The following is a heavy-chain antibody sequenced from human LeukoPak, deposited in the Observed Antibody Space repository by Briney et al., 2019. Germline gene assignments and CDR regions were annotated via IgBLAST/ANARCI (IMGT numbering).Heavy chain of an antibody. D-gene: IGHD3-10*01. J-gene: IGHJ4*02. CDR1: GFTFRSHG. CDR2: IWYDGSNK. Sequence: GRSLRLSCAASGFTFRSHGMHWVRQAPGKGLEWVAVIWYDGSNKYYADSVKGRFTISRDNSKNMLYLEMDSLRAEDTAVYYCARDRRGSENYHYFDYWGQGTLVTVSS. CDR3: ARDRRGSENYHYFDY. V-gene: IGHV3-33*01.